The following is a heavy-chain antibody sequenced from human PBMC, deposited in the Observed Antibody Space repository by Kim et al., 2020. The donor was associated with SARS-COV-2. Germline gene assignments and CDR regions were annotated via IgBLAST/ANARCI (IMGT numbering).Heavy chain of an antibody. Sequence: PSLKSRVTISVDTSKNQFSLKLSSVTAADTAVYYCAQYSSGWKNNDIDYWGQGTLVTVSS. D-gene: IGHD6-19*01. CDR3: AQYSSGWKNNDIDY. J-gene: IGHJ4*02. V-gene: IGHV4-34*01.